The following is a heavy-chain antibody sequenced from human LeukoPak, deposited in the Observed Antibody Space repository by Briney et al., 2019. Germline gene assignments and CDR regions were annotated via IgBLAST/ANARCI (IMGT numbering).Heavy chain of an antibody. D-gene: IGHD6-13*01. CDR3: ASRGAAAGYDFDY. Sequence: GASVKVSCKASGGTFSSYAISWVRQAPGQGLEWMGGIIPIFGTANYAQKFQGRVTITADKSTSTAYMELSSLRSEDTAVYYCASRGAAAGYDFDYWGQGTLVTVSS. J-gene: IGHJ4*02. CDR1: GGTFSSYA. CDR2: IIPIFGTA. V-gene: IGHV1-69*06.